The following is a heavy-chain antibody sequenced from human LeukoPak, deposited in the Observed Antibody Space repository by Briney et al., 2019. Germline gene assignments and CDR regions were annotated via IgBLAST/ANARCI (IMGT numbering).Heavy chain of an antibody. CDR1: GFTFSSYW. CDR3: ARDELVCSGGSCYSSKDYYYYGMDV. CDR2: IKQDGSEK. J-gene: IGHJ6*02. D-gene: IGHD2-15*01. Sequence: GGSPRLSCAASGFTFSSYWMRWVRQAPGKGLEWVANIKQDGSEKYYVDSVKGRFTISRDNAKNSLYLQMNSLRAEDTAVYYCARDELVCSGGSCYSSKDYYYYGMDVWGQGTTVTVSS. V-gene: IGHV3-7*01.